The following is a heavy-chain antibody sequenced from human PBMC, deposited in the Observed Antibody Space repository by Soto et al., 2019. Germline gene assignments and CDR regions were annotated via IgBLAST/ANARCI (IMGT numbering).Heavy chain of an antibody. CDR3: ASSSGNNYGAGTNYYFDY. CDR2: IIPIFGTA. Sequence: QVQLVQSGAEVKKPGSSVKVSCKTSGGTFSTYSIVWVRQAPGEGLEWMGGIIPIFGTANYAQKFQDRVTITADKSTNTAFMELSSLKSEDTAMYYCASSSGNNYGAGTNYYFDYWGQGTLVTVSS. D-gene: IGHD1-26*01. V-gene: IGHV1-69*06. J-gene: IGHJ4*02. CDR1: GGTFSTYS.